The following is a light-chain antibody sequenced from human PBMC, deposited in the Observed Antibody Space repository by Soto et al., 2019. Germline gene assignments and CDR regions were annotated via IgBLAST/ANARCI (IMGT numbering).Light chain of an antibody. CDR1: SSNIGSSS. V-gene: IGLV1-44*01. J-gene: IGLJ2*01. Sequence: QSVLTQPPSASGTPGQRVTISCSGSSSNIGSSSVTWYQQLPGTAPKLLIYSNDQRPSGVPDRFSGSTSGTSASLAISALRSEDEADYYCAAWDGSLRGLLFGGGTKLTVL. CDR2: SND. CDR3: AAWDGSLRGLL.